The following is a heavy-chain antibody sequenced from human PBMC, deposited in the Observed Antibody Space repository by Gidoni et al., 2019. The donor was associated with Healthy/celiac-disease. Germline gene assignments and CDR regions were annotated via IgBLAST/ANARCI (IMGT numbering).Heavy chain of an antibody. CDR2: IKSKTDGGTT. CDR1: GFTFSNAW. CDR3: TTAGETNYYYYGMDV. V-gene: IGHV3-15*01. J-gene: IGHJ6*02. Sequence: EVQLVESGGGLVKPGGSLRLSCAASGFTFSNAWMSWVRQAPGKGLGWVGRIKSKTDGGTTDYAAPRKGRFTISRDDSKNTLYLQMNSLKTEDTAVYYCTTAGETNYYYYGMDVWGQGTTVTVSS. D-gene: IGHD4-17*01.